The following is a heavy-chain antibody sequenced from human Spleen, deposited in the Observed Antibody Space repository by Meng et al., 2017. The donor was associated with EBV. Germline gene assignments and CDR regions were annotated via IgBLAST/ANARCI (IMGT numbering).Heavy chain of an antibody. CDR3: SRDLVGSDDV. CDR1: GFRFSRYW. CDR2: TNEDGGIT. J-gene: IGHJ4*02. V-gene: IGHV3-74*01. Sequence: VHLLETRGGLVQPGGSLLLSCEASGFRFSRYWMHVVRQVPGKGLIWVARTNEDGGITNYADSVKGRFTISRDNTKNTLYLHMTSLRVEDTAVYFCSRDLVGSDDVWGQGTLVTVSS. D-gene: IGHD5-24*01.